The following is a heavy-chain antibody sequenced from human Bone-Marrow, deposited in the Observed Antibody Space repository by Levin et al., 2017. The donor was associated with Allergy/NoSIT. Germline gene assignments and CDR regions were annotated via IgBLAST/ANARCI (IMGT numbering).Heavy chain of an antibody. D-gene: IGHD6-13*01. CDR1: GYTFTSYA. CDR2: INAGNGNT. CDR3: ARSYSSSWYFPDY. V-gene: IGHV1-3*01. Sequence: GESLKISCKASGYTFTSYAMHWVRQAPGQRLEWMGWINAGNGNTKYSQKFQGRVTITRDTSASTAYMELSSLRSEDTAVYYCARSYSSSWYFPDYWGQGTLVTVSS. J-gene: IGHJ4*02.